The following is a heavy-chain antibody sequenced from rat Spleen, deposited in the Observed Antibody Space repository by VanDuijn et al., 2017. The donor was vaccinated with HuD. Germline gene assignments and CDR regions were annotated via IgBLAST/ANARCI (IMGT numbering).Heavy chain of an antibody. Sequence: EVQLVESGGGLVQPGNSLKLSCVVSGFTFSDYAMAWVRQSPKKGLEWVATISLGGGNTYFRDSVKGRFTISRDNAKSTLYLQMDSLRSEDTATYYCARHALMYTTDPFAYWGQGTLVTVSS. V-gene: IGHV5S23*01. D-gene: IGHD1-6*01. J-gene: IGHJ3*01. CDR2: ISLGGGNT. CDR3: ARHALMYTTDPFAY. CDR1: GFTFSDYA.